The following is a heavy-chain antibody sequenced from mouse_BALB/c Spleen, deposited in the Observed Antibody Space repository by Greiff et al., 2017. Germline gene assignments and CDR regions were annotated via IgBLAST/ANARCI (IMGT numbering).Heavy chain of an antibody. Sequence: EVKLVESGGGLVKPGGSLKLSCAASGFTFSDYYMYWVRQTPEKRLEWVATISDGGSYTYYPDSVKGRFTISRDNAKNNLYLQMSSLKSEDTAMYYCARDLDYYGSSYDAYWGQGTLVTVSA. CDR3: ARDLDYYGSSYDAY. D-gene: IGHD1-1*01. J-gene: IGHJ3*01. CDR1: GFTFSDYY. V-gene: IGHV5-4*02. CDR2: ISDGGSYT.